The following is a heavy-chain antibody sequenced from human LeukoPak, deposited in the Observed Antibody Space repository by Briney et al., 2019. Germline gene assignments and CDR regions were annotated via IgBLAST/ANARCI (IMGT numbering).Heavy chain of an antibody. J-gene: IGHJ3*02. CDR1: GYTFTGYY. Sequence: ASVKVSCKASGYTFTGYYIHWVRQAPGQGLEWMGWINPNSGGTNYAQKFQGWVTMTRDTSISTAYMELSRLRSDDTAVYYCARDRSTSSPDAFDIWGQGTMVTVSS. V-gene: IGHV1-2*04. D-gene: IGHD6-6*01. CDR2: INPNSGGT. CDR3: ARDRSTSSPDAFDI.